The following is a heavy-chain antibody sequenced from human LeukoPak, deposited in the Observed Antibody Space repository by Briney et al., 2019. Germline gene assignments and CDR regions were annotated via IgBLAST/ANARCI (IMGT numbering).Heavy chain of an antibody. CDR1: GYSFTSYW. V-gene: IGHV5-51*01. D-gene: IGHD3-22*01. CDR2: IYPGDSDI. CDR3: ARQHHDYYDTSGYYDY. J-gene: IGHJ4*02. Sequence: GESLKISCKGSGYSFTSYWIGWVRQMPGKGLEWMGIIYPGDSDIRYSPSFQGQVTISADKSIYTAYLQWSSLKASDTAMYYCARQHHDYYDTSGYYDYWGQGTLVTVSS.